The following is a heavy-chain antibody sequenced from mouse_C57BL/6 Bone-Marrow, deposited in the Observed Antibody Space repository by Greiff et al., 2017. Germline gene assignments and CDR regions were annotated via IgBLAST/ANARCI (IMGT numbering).Heavy chain of an antibody. Sequence: EVQLVESGGDLVKPGGSLKLSCAASGFTFSSYGMSWVRQTPDKRLEWVATISSGGSYTYYPDSVKGRFTISRDNAKTTLYLQMSSLKSEDTAMYYCARDGYWYFDVWGTGTTVTVSS. CDR3: ARDGYWYFDV. V-gene: IGHV5-6*01. CDR1: GFTFSSYG. J-gene: IGHJ1*03. CDR2: ISSGGSYT.